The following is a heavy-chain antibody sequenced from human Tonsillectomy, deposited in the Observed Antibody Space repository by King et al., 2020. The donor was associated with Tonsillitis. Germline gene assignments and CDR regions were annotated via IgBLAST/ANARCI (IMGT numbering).Heavy chain of an antibody. V-gene: IGHV4-59*08. CDR3: VRHIAVVVGGWSGDYAFDL. Sequence: VQLQESGPGLLKPSETLSLTCTVSVGSISSYYWSWIRQPPGRGREWIGYINYSGSTNSTPSLKSRVTISLDTSKNQFSLKLGSVTAADTAVYYCVRHIAVVVGGWSGDYAFDLWGQGTMLSVSS. CDR2: INYSGST. D-gene: IGHD6-19*01. CDR1: VGSISSYY. J-gene: IGHJ3*01.